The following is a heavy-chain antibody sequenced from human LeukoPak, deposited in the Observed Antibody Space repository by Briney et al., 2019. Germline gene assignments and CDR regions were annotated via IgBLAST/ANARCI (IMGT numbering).Heavy chain of an antibody. V-gene: IGHV1-24*01. CDR1: GYTLTELS. CDR2: FDPEDGET. CDR3: ATNICTSCSAEYFQH. Sequence: GASVKVSCKVSGYTLTELSMHWVRQAPGKGLEWMGGFDPEDGETIYAQKFQGRVTMTEDTSTDTAYMELSSLRSEDTAVYYCATNICTSCSAEYFQHWGQGTLVTVSS. J-gene: IGHJ1*01. D-gene: IGHD2-2*01.